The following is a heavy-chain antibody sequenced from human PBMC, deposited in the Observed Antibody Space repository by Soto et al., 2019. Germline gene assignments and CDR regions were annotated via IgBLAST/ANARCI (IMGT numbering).Heavy chain of an antibody. CDR1: GFTFSSYS. Sequence: PGGSLRLSCAASGFTFSSYSMNWVRQAPGKGLEWVSSISSSSSYIYYADSVKGRFTISRDNAKNSLYLQMNSLRAEDTAVYYCARDENWNDGHYYYYYGMDVWGQGTTVTVSS. CDR2: ISSSSSYI. V-gene: IGHV3-21*01. J-gene: IGHJ6*02. CDR3: ARDENWNDGHYYYYYGMDV. D-gene: IGHD1-1*01.